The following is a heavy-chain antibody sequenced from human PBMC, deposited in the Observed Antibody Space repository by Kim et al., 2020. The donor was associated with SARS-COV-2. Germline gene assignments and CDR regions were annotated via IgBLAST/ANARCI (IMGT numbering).Heavy chain of an antibody. D-gene: IGHD4-17*01. V-gene: IGHV3-23*01. CDR3: AKDRATVTSHSPDY. J-gene: IGHJ4*02. Sequence: ADSVKGRFTISRDNSKNTLYLQMNSLRAEDTAVYYCAKDRATVTSHSPDYWGQGTLVTVSS.